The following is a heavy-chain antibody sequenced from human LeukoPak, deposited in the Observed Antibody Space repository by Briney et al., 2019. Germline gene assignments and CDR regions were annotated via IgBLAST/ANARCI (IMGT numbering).Heavy chain of an antibody. D-gene: IGHD2-15*01. CDR1: GGSFSGYY. CDR2: INHSGST. Sequence: SETLSLTCAVYGGSFSGYYWSWIRQPPGKGLEWIGEINHSGSTNCNPSLKSRVTISVDTSKNQFSLKLSSVTAADTAVYYCARGPYCSGGSCYLVYWGQGTLVTVSS. J-gene: IGHJ4*02. CDR3: ARGPYCSGGSCYLVY. V-gene: IGHV4-34*01.